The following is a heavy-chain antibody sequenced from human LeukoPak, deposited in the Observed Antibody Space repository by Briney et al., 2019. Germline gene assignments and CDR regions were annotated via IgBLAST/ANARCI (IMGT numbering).Heavy chain of an antibody. J-gene: IGHJ3*02. V-gene: IGHV3-9*03. CDR3: AKDIGTSSRYAFDI. CDR1: GFTFDDYA. D-gene: IGHD6-13*01. Sequence: PGRSLRLSCAASGFTFDDYAMHWVRQAPGKGPEWVSGISWNSGSIGYADSVKGRFTISRDNAKNSLYLQMNSLRAEDMALYYCAKDIGTSSRYAFDIWGQGTMVTVSS. CDR2: ISWNSGSI.